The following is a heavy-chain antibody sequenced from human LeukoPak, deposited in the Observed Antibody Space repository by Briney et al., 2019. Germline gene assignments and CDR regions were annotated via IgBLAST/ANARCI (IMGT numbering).Heavy chain of an antibody. V-gene: IGHV4-59*01. CDR1: VGSISSYY. Sequence: PSETLSLTCTVSVGSISSYYWSWIRQPPGKGLEWIGYIYYSGSTNYNPSLKSRVTISVDTSKNQFSLKLSSVTAADTAVYYCAREVTDDSSGYYGWYFDLWGRGTLVTVSS. J-gene: IGHJ2*01. D-gene: IGHD3-22*01. CDR3: AREVTDDSSGYYGWYFDL. CDR2: IYYSGST.